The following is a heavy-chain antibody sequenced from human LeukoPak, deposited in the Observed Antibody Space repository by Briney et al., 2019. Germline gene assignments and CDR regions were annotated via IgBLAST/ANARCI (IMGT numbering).Heavy chain of an antibody. CDR2: TIASSGST. CDR3: AKGAYDHVKVAYSDF. D-gene: IGHD5-12*01. V-gene: IGHV3-23*01. J-gene: IGHJ4*01. Sequence: GGCLRLSCTASGFSFNNYAMSWVRQAPRGGLGWGSITIASSGSTFYADSVKGGVTFSRDNSKSTLYLQMNSLSVEATAVYYCAKGAYDHVKVAYSDFWGHGALGTASP. CDR1: GFSFNNYA.